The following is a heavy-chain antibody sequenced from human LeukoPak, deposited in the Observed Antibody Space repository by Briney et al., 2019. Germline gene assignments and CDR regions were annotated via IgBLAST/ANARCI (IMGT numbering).Heavy chain of an antibody. CDR3: ARGPRHPTYYYDYGMDV. V-gene: IGHV3-30-3*01. CDR1: GFTFSSYE. Sequence: GRSLRLSCAASGFTFSSYEMHWVRQAPGKGLEWVAVMPYDGSSRYYADSVKGRLTISRDNSKNTLYLQMNSLRVEDTAVFHCARGPRHPTYYYDYGMDVWGQGTTVTVSS. CDR2: MPYDGSSR. J-gene: IGHJ6*02.